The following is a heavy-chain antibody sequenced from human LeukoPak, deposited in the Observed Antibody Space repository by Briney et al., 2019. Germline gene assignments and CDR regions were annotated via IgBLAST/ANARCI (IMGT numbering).Heavy chain of an antibody. Sequence: GGSLRLSCAASGFTFSSYWMSWVRQAPGKGLEWVADIKQDGSEKCYVDSVKGRFTISRDNAKNSLYLQMNSLRAEDTAVYYCARDRLALQLLLYYHYMDVWGKGTTVTVSS. D-gene: IGHD5-18*01. V-gene: IGHV3-7*01. J-gene: IGHJ6*03. CDR3: ARDRLALQLLLYYHYMDV. CDR2: IKQDGSEK. CDR1: GFTFSSYW.